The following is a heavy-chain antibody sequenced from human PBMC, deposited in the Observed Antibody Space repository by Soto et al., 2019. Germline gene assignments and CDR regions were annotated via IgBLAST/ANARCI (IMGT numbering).Heavy chain of an antibody. CDR1: GFTFSSYG. Sequence: QVQLVESGGGVVQPGRSLRLACAASGFTFSSYGMHWVRQAPGKGREWVAVISYDGSNKYYADSVKGRFTISRDNSKNTLYLQMNSLRAEDTAVYYCAKVGYRGSYFDYGGQGTLVTVSS. D-gene: IGHD1-26*01. V-gene: IGHV3-30*18. CDR2: ISYDGSNK. CDR3: AKVGYRGSYFDY. J-gene: IGHJ4*02.